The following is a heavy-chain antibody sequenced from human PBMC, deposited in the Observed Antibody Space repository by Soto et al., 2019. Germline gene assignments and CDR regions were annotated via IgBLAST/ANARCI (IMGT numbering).Heavy chain of an antibody. CDR1: GYTFTSYG. D-gene: IGHD2-2*02. V-gene: IGHV1-18*01. CDR2: ISAYNGNT. CDR3: ARGDIVVVPAAIRARYYYYGMDV. Sequence: ASVKVSCKASGYTFTSYGISWVRQAPGQGLEWMGWISAYNGNTNYAQKLQGRVTITADTSTSTAYMELSSLRSEDTAVYYCARGDIVVVPAAIRARYYYYGMDVWGQGTTVTVSS. J-gene: IGHJ6*02.